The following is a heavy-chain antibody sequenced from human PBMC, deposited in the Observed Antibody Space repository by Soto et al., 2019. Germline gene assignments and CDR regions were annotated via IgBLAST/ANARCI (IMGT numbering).Heavy chain of an antibody. CDR1: GYTFTSYY. J-gene: IGHJ6*02. Sequence: ASVKVSCKASGYTFTSYYMHWVRQAPGQGLEWMGIINPSGGSTSYAQKFQGRVTMTRDTSTSTVYMELSSLRSEDTAVYYCARAPDCGGNGCYYGMDVWGQGTTVTVSS. V-gene: IGHV1-46*01. D-gene: IGHD2-21*01. CDR2: INPSGGST. CDR3: ARAPDCGGNGCYYGMDV.